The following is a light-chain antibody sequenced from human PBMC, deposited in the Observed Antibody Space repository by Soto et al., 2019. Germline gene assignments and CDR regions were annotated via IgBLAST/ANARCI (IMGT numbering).Light chain of an antibody. V-gene: IGKV1-27*01. J-gene: IGKJ4*01. CDR2: AAS. Sequence: DIQMTQSPSSLSASVGDRVTITCRASQGISNYLAWYQQKPGKVPKLLIYAASTLQSGVPSRFSGSGSGTDFTLTISSLQPADLATYYCHRYNSAPHLTFGAGTK. CDR3: HRYNSAPHLT. CDR1: QGISNY.